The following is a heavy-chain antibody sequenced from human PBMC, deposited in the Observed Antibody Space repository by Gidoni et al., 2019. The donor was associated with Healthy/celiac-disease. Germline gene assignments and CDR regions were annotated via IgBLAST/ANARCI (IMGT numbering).Heavy chain of an antibody. CDR3: ARQGPYSSSWSVRWFDP. Sequence: QLQLQESGPGLVKPSETLSLTCTVYGGSISSSSYYWGWIRQPHGKGLEWIGSIYYSGSTYYNPSLKSRVTISVDTSKNQFSLKLSSVTAADTAVYYCARQGPYSSSWSVRWFDPWGQGTLVTVSS. D-gene: IGHD6-13*01. V-gene: IGHV4-39*01. CDR2: IYYSGST. J-gene: IGHJ5*02. CDR1: GGSISSSSYY.